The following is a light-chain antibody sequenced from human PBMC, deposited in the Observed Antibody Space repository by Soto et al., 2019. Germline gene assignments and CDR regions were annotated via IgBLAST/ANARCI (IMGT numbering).Light chain of an antibody. CDR1: QSIGNY. Sequence: DIQMTQSPFSLPASVGDRVNITCRASQSIGNYLNWYQHKPGRAPSLLIHGASSLQGGVPSRFSGSGSGTDFTLTISSLHPEDFTTYYCQQTYSAPLTFGGGTRVEF. CDR3: QQTYSAPLT. V-gene: IGKV1-39*01. J-gene: IGKJ4*01. CDR2: GAS.